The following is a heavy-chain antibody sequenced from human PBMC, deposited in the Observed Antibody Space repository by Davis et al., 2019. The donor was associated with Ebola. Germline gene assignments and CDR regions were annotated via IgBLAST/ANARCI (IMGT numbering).Heavy chain of an antibody. CDR2: INHSGRT. D-gene: IGHD3-3*01. J-gene: IGHJ6*02. CDR1: GGSFSGYD. CDR3: ARDCQSDRRFGCYGMDV. V-gene: IGHV4-34*01. Sequence: PSETLSLTCTVYGGSFSGYDWTWIRQPPGKGLEWIGDINHSGRTNYNPSLKSRVIISIDTSRRQFSLKLSSVTAADTAVYYCARDCQSDRRFGCYGMDVWGQGTTVTVSS.